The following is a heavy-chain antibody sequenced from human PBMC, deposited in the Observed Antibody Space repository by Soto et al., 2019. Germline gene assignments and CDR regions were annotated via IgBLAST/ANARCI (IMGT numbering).Heavy chain of an antibody. CDR3: AREWSTSVAAPGY. CDR2: LSNNGINT. J-gene: IGHJ4*02. Sequence: QVELVESGGGVVQPGRSLRLSCAASGFTFSTYTMYWVRQAPGKGLEWVAGLSNNGINTYYADSVKGRFTMSRDNSKNTLYLEMNSLRPEDTAVYYCAREWSTSVAAPGYWGQGTLVIVSS. D-gene: IGHD6-19*01. V-gene: IGHV3-30-3*01. CDR1: GFTFSTYT.